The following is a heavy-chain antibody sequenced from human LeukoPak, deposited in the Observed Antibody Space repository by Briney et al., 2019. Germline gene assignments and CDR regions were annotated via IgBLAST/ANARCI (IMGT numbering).Heavy chain of an antibody. D-gene: IGHD3-22*01. J-gene: IGHJ4*02. V-gene: IGHV3-21*01. CDR1: GFTFSHYN. CDR3: ARVLGLRGMIVAFDS. Sequence: PGGSLRLSCAASGFTFSHYNMNWVRRAPGKGLEWVSSISNTGTYIYYADSVKGRFTISRDNAKNSLFLQMHGLRVGDTAVYYCARVLGLRGMIVAFDSWGQGALVTVSS. CDR2: ISNTGTYI.